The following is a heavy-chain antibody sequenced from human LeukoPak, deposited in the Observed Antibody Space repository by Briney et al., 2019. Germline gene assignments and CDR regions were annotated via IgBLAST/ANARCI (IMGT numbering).Heavy chain of an antibody. CDR3: ARRPYGSGSYYDY. J-gene: IGHJ4*01. D-gene: IGHD3-10*01. CDR2: IRYDGSNK. Sequence: PGGSLRLSCAASGFTFSSYGMHWVRQAPGKGLEWVAFIRYDGSNKYYADSVKGRFTISRDNSKNTLYLQMNSLRAEDTAVYYCARRPYGSGSYYDYWGHGTLVTVSS. CDR1: GFTFSSYG. V-gene: IGHV3-30*02.